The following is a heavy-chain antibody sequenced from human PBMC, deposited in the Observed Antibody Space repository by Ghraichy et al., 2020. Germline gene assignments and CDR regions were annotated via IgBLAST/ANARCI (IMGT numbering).Heavy chain of an antibody. D-gene: IGHD1-14*01. CDR3: AKGAPPGHYYGMDV. Sequence: GSLRLSCAASGFMYSTYAMSWVRQAPGKGLEWVAGISGSGGRTYYAESVKGRFTISRDNSRKMVDLQMNSLRVEDTAVYYCAKGAPPGHYYGMDVWGQGTTVTVS. J-gene: IGHJ6*02. CDR1: GFMYSTYA. CDR2: ISGSGGRT. V-gene: IGHV3-23*01.